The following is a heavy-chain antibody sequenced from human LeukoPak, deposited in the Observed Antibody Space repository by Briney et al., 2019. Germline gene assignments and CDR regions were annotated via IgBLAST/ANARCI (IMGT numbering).Heavy chain of an antibody. J-gene: IGHJ4*02. D-gene: IGHD5-18*01. V-gene: IGHV3-23*01. CDR1: GFTFNSYA. CDR3: AKDRAAMGDFEY. CDR2: ISGSGRST. Sequence: QPGGSLRLSCAASGFTFNSYALTWVRQAPGKGLESVSTISGSGRSTFYAGSVKGRFTISRDNSKNTLYLQMNSLRAEDTAVYYCAKDRAAMGDFEYWGQGTLVTVSS.